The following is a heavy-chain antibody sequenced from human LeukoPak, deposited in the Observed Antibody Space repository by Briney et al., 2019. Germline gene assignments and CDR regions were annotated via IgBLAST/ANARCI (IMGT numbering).Heavy chain of an antibody. J-gene: IGHJ6*02. CDR1: GFTVSSNY. CDR2: IYSGGST. V-gene: IGHV3-66*04. D-gene: IGHD6-19*01. Sequence: GGSLRLSCAASGFTVSSNYMSWVRQAPGKGLEWVSVIYSGGSTYYADSVKGRFTISRDNSKNTLYLQMNSLRAKDTAVYYCASQLYSSGWSYYYYGMDVWGQGTTVTVSS. CDR3: ASQLYSSGWSYYYYGMDV.